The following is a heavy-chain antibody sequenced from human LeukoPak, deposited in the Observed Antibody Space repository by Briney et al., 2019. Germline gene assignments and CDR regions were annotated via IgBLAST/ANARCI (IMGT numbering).Heavy chain of an antibody. V-gene: IGHV4-34*01. Sequence: SETLSLTCAVYGGSFSGYYWSWIRQPPGKGLEWIGEINHSGSTNYNPSLKSRVTISVDTSKNQFSLKLSSVTAADTAVYYCARRSYGGYSYWGQGTLVTVSS. J-gene: IGHJ4*02. CDR2: INHSGST. D-gene: IGHD5-12*01. CDR1: GGSFSGYY. CDR3: ARRSYGGYSY.